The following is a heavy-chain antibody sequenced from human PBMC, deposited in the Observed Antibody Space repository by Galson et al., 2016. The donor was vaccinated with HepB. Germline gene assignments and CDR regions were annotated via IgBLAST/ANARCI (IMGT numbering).Heavy chain of an antibody. J-gene: IGHJ4*02. CDR2: TFYRFNWQN. CDR3: ARSYLLGRGFGW. CDR1: GDSVSSNSAG. V-gene: IGHV6-1*01. D-gene: IGHD7-27*01. Sequence: CAISGDSVSSNSAGWNWIRQSPSRGLEWLGRTFYRFNWQNDYAESVKSRITINPDTSKNQFSLQLNSVTPEDTGVYYCARSYLLGRGFGWWGQGTLVTVSS.